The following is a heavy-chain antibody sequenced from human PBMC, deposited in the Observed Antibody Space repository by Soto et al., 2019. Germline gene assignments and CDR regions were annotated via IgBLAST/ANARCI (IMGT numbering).Heavy chain of an antibody. CDR3: ARSKSDLYYYGMDV. V-gene: IGHV3-53*01. D-gene: IGHD4-4*01. Sequence: GGSLRLSCAASGFTVSSNYMSWVRQAPGKGLEWVSVIYSGGSTYYADSVKGRFTISRDNSKNTLYLQMNSLRAEDTAVYYCARSKSDLYYYGMDVWGQGTTVTVSS. J-gene: IGHJ6*02. CDR1: GFTVSSNY. CDR2: IYSGGST.